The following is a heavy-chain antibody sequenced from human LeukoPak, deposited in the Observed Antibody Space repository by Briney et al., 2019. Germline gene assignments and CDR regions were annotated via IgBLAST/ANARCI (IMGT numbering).Heavy chain of an antibody. CDR2: IDPSDSYT. CDR1: GYSFTSYW. D-gene: IGHD5-12*01. CDR3: ARRARGRYYFDY. V-gene: IGHV5-10-1*01. Sequence: GESLRISCKGSGYSFTSYWISWVRQMPGKGLEWMGRIDPSDSYTNYSPSFQGHVTISADKSISTAFLQWSSLKASDTAMYYCARRARGRYYFDYWGQGTLVTVSS. J-gene: IGHJ4*02.